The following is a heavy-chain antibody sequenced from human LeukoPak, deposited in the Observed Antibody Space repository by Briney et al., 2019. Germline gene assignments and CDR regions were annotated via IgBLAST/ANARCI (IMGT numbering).Heavy chain of an antibody. V-gene: IGHV4-59*01. CDR1: GGSISSYY. CDR3: ARDVPTSVGAKRYGAFDI. Sequence: NPSETLSLTCTVSGGSISSYYWSWIRQPPGKGLEWIGYIYYSGSTNYNPSLKSRVTISVDTSKNQFSLKLSSVTAADTAVYYCARDVPTSVGAKRYGAFDIWGQGTMVTVSS. D-gene: IGHD1-26*01. J-gene: IGHJ3*02. CDR2: IYYSGST.